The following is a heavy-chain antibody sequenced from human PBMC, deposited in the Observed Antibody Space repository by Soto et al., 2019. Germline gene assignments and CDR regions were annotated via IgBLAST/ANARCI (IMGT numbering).Heavy chain of an antibody. CDR2: ISGSSSYI. CDR1: GFSFSTYA. J-gene: IGHJ4*02. Sequence: EVQLLESGGGLVQPGGSLRLSCAASGFSFSTYAMSWVRQAPGKGLEWVSAISGSSSYIYYADSVKGRFTISRDNAKNSLYLQMNSLRAEDTAVYYCARAAMATIAGAYWGQGTLVTVSS. CDR3: ARAAMATIAGAY. V-gene: IGHV3-21*01. D-gene: IGHD5-12*01.